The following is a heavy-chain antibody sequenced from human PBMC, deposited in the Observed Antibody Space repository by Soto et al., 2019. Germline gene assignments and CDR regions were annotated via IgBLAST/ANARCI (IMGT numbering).Heavy chain of an antibody. CDR1: GFTFSSYG. CDR2: IWYDGSNK. CDR3: ARGYSYGATTFDY. D-gene: IGHD5-18*01. J-gene: IGHJ4*02. Sequence: QVQLVESGGGVVQPGRSLRLSCAASGFTFSSYGMHWVRQAPGKGLEWVAVIWYDGSNKYYADSVKGRFTISRDNSKKTLYLQMNSLRAEDTAVYYCARGYSYGATTFDYWGQGTLVTVSS. V-gene: IGHV3-33*01.